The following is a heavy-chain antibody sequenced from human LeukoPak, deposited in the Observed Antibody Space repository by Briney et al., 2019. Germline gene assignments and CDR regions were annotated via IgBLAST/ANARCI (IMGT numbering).Heavy chain of an antibody. Sequence: PSETLSLTCTVSGGSISSSSYYWGWIRQPPGKGLEWIGSIYYSGSTYYNPPLKSRVTISVDTSKNQFSLKLSSVTAADTAVYYCARSYGSGSYYDYWGQGTLVTVSS. CDR3: ARSYGSGSYYDY. CDR2: IYYSGST. D-gene: IGHD3-10*01. CDR1: GGSISSSSYY. J-gene: IGHJ4*02. V-gene: IGHV4-39*01.